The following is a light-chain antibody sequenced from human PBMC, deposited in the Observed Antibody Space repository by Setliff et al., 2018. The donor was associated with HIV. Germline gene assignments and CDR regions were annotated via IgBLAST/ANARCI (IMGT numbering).Light chain of an antibody. Sequence: QSALTQPASVSGSPGQSITISCTGTSSDLGAYNYVSWYQQHPGKAPKLMIYEVSQRPSGVPDRFSGSKSGNTASLTVSGLQAEDEADYYCSSYAGSNNYVFGSGTKVTVL. CDR1: SSDLGAYNY. V-gene: IGLV2-8*01. J-gene: IGLJ1*01. CDR2: EVS. CDR3: SSYAGSNNYV.